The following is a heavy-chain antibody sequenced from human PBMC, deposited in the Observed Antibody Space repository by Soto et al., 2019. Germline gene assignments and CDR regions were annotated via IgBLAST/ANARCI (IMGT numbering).Heavy chain of an antibody. D-gene: IGHD6-19*01. V-gene: IGHV3-48*01. CDR3: ARESAGYGSGWLQVGGGADY. CDR1: GFTFSSYS. J-gene: IGHJ4*02. CDR2: ISSSSSTI. Sequence: EVQLVESGGGLVQPGGSLRLSCAASGFTFSSYSMNWVRQAPGKGLEWVSYISSSSSTIYYADSVKGRFTISRDNAKNAXYXXMNSLRAEDTAVYYCARESAGYGSGWLQVGGGADYWGQGTLVTVSS.